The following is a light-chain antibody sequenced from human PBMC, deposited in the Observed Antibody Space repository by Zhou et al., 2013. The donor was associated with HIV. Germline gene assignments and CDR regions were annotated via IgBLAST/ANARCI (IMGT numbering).Light chain of an antibody. Sequence: DIVLTQTPLSSPVTLGQPASISCKSNQSLVHSSGDTYLSWLHQRPGQPPRLLTYRGFSRYSGVPDRFSVGGAVTQFALTITRVEPDDVGIYYCMQAAQFPRTFGQGTRVDI. J-gene: IGKJ3*01. CDR2: RGF. CDR1: QSLVHSSGDTY. CDR3: MQAAQFPRT. V-gene: IGKV2-24*01.